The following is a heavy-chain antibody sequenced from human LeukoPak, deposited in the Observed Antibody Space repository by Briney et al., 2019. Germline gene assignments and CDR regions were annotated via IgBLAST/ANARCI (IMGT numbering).Heavy chain of an antibody. Sequence: ASVKVSCKASGYTFTSYYMHWVRQAPGQGLEWMGIINPNGGSTSYAQKFQGRVTMTRDTSTSTVYMELSSLRSEVTAVYYCARELWDCSSTSCTPVYRDWGQGTLVTVSS. V-gene: IGHV1-46*01. CDR1: GYTFTSYY. CDR2: INPNGGST. J-gene: IGHJ4*02. CDR3: ARELWDCSSTSCTPVYRD. D-gene: IGHD2-2*01.